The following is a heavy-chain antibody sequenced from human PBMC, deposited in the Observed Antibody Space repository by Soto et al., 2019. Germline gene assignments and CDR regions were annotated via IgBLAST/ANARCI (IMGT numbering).Heavy chain of an antibody. CDR3: ARDRGYSGYDWIYYYGMEV. CDR1: GVSVTSYT. D-gene: IGHD5-12*01. Sequence: SETLSLTCIVSGVSVTSYTWSWDRQPANKGLEWIGRIYTSVSTNYNPSLKSRVTMSVDTSKNQFSLKLSSVTAADTAVYYCARDRGYSGYDWIYYYGMEVWGQGTTFNVA. J-gene: IGHJ6*02. CDR2: IYTSVST. V-gene: IGHV4-4*07.